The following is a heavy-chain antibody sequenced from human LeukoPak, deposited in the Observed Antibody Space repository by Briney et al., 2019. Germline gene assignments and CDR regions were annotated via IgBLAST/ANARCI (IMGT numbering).Heavy chain of an antibody. CDR2: INSDGSWT. D-gene: IGHD2-2*01. CDR1: RNYW. J-gene: IGHJ4*02. CDR3: VSFYETY. Sequence: GGSLRLSCAASRNYWMHWVRQAPGKGLVWVSHINSDGSWTSYADSVKGRFTISKDNAKNTVYLQMNNLRAEDTAVYYCVSFYETYWGRGTLVTVSS. V-gene: IGHV3-74*01.